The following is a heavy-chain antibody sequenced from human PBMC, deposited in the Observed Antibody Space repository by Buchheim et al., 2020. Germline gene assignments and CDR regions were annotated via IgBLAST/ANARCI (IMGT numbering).Heavy chain of an antibody. V-gene: IGHV3-23*01. CDR3: ARRGIAAAGGWFDP. J-gene: IGHJ5*02. Sequence: EVQLLESGGGLVQPGGSLRLSCAASGFSFTNSAMSWVRQAPGKGLEWVSAINIGGGSTYYVDSVKARFTIHRDNAQNTLYLQMNSLRAEDTAVYYCARRGIAAAGGWFDPWGQGTL. CDR2: INIGGGST. D-gene: IGHD6-13*01. CDR1: GFSFTNSA.